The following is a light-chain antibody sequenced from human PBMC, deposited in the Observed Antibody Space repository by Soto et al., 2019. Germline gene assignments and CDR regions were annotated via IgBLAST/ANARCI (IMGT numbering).Light chain of an antibody. CDR1: QSVSSN. CDR3: QQYNDWPLT. Sequence: EIVIPQSPATLSVSAGERATLSCRASQSVSSNLAWYQQKPGQAPSLLIYDISARATGIPTRFSGSGSGTEFTLTISSLQSEDFAVYYCQQYNDWPLTFGGGTKVEIK. CDR2: DIS. V-gene: IGKV3D-15*01. J-gene: IGKJ4*01.